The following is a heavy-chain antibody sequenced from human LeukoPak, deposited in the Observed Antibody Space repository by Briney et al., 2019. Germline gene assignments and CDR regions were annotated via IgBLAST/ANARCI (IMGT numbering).Heavy chain of an antibody. CDR1: GYTFTGYY. CDR3: ARAEILFLEWLLIIDAFDI. V-gene: IGHV1-2*02. CDR2: INPNSGGT. J-gene: IGHJ3*02. D-gene: IGHD3-3*01. Sequence: ASVKVSCKASGYTFTGYYMHWVRQAPGQGPEWMGWINPNSGGTNYAQKFQGRVTMTRDTSISTAYMELSRLRSDDTAVYYCARAEILFLEWLLIIDAFDIWGQGTMVTVSS.